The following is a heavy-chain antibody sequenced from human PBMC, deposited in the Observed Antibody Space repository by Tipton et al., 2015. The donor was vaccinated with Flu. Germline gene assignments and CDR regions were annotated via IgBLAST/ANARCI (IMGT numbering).Heavy chain of an antibody. CDR1: GGSFSGYY. J-gene: IGHJ6*02. V-gene: IGHV4-4*07. D-gene: IGHD6-19*01. CDR3: ARAESSLWAGHYYGLDV. Sequence: TLSLTCSVSGGSFSGYYWTWIRQPPGKGLEWIGRIHTSGTTYYKPSLKSRVTISLDTSKSHFSLRLTSVTAADTALYFCARAESSLWAGHYYGLDVWGQGTTVTVSS. CDR2: IHTSGTT.